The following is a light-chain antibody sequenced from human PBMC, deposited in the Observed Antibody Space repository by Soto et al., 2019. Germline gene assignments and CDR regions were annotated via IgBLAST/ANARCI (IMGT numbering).Light chain of an antibody. CDR3: EKYDSAPWT. V-gene: IGKV1-27*01. J-gene: IGKJ1*01. CDR2: VAS. Sequence: DVQMTQSPSSLSASVGDRVTITCRASQGISKYLAWYQQKPGKVPRLLIYVASTLQSGVPSPFSGSGSGTDFILTISSLQPEDVATYYCEKYDSAPWTFGQGTKVEIK. CDR1: QGISKY.